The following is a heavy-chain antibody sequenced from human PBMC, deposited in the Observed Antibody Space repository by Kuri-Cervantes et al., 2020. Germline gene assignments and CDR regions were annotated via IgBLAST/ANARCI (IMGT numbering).Heavy chain of an antibody. CDR3: ARGRYYYYYMDV. V-gene: IGHV4-4*02. D-gene: IGHD3-10*01. J-gene: IGHJ6*03. CDR1: GGSISSSNW. Sequence: SETLSLTCAVSGGSISSSNWWSWVRQPPGKGLGWIGEIYHSGSTNYNPSLKSRVTISVDTSKNQFSLKLSSVTAADTAVYYCARGRYYYYYMDVWGKGTTVTVSS. CDR2: IYHSGST.